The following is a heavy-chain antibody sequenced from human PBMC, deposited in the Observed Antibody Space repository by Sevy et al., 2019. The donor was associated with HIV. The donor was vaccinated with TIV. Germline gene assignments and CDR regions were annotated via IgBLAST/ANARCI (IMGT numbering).Heavy chain of an antibody. Sequence: ASVKVSCKASGYSFTNYGIGWVRQAPGQGLEWMGWISGYNGYTNYAQNLQGRVTMTTDTSTRTADMEPRSLRSDDTAIYYCAKEGKNIGSWFDAWGQGTLVTVSS. J-gene: IGHJ5*02. CDR1: GYSFTNYG. CDR3: AKEGKNIGSWFDA. D-gene: IGHD2-15*01. V-gene: IGHV1-18*01. CDR2: ISGYNGYT.